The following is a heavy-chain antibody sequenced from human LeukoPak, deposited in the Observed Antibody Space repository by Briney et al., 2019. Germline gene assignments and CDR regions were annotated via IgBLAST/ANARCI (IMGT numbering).Heavy chain of an antibody. CDR1: GGSTSSYY. CDR3: ARLNPLRRDGYRGLDY. Sequence: SETLSLTCTVSGGSTSSYYWSWIRQPPGKGLEWIGYIYYSGSTNYNPSLKSRVTISVDTSKNQFSLKLSSVTAADTAVYYCARLNPLRRDGYRGLDYWGQGTLVTVSS. J-gene: IGHJ4*02. CDR2: IYYSGST. V-gene: IGHV4-59*08. D-gene: IGHD5-24*01.